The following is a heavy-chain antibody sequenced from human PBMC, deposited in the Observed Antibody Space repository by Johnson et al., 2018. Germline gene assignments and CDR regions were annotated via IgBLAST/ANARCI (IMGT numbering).Heavy chain of an antibody. CDR1: GFIFSNAW. CDR3: TTDLSGAGLVVGIQH. D-gene: IGHD3-10*01. Sequence: VQLQESGGGLVKPGGSLRLSCPGSGFIFSNAWFNWVRQAPGKGLEWVGRIMSKSSGGRTDYAAPVKGRFTISRDDSKNMVYLEMDSLKVEDTGLYYCTTDLSGAGLVVGIQHWGQGTLVTVSS. CDR2: IMSKSSGGRT. V-gene: IGHV3-15*07. J-gene: IGHJ1*01.